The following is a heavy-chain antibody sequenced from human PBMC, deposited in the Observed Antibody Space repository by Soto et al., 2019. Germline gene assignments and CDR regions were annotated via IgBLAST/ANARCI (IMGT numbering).Heavy chain of an antibody. D-gene: IGHD3-22*01. J-gene: IGHJ4*02. CDR1: GFTFSSYS. V-gene: IGHV3-48*01. CDR2: ISSSSTI. CDR3: ARDRRYYYDSSGNLDY. Sequence: GGSLRLSCAASGFTFSSYSMNWVRQAPGKGLEWVSYISSSSTIYYADSVKGRFTISRDNAKNSLYLQMNSLRAEDTAVYYCARDRRYYYDSSGNLDYWGQGTLVTVSS.